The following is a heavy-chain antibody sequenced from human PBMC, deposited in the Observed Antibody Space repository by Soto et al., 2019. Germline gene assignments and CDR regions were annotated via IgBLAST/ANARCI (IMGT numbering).Heavy chain of an antibody. CDR2: INHSGST. V-gene: IGHV4-34*01. D-gene: IGHD3-3*01. CDR1: GGSFSGYY. CDR3: ARSRGYYDFWSGYYKDYYGMDV. Sequence: PSETLSLTCAVYGGSFSGYYCSWIRQPPGKGLEWIGEINHSGSTNYNPSLKSRVTISVDTSKNQFSLKLSSVTAADTAVYYCARSRGYYDFWSGYYKDYYGMDVWGQGTTVTVSS. J-gene: IGHJ6*02.